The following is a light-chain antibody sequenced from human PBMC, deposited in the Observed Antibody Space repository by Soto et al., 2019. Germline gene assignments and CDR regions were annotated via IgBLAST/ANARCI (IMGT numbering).Light chain of an antibody. CDR2: DAS. CDR3: QQRASWLT. V-gene: IGKV3-11*01. Sequence: EVVLTQSPATLSLSPGERATLSCRASQSVGSYLAWYQQKPGQAPRPLIFDASNRATGIPARFSGSGSGTDFTLTISSLQPEDFAVYYCQQRASWLTFGGGTKVEIK. J-gene: IGKJ4*01. CDR1: QSVGSY.